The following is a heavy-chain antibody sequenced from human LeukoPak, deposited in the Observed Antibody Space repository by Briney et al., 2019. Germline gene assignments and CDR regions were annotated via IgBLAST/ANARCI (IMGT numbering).Heavy chain of an antibody. Sequence: PSGTLSLTCTVSGGSISSYYWSWIRQPPGKGLEWIGYIYYSGSTNYNPSLKSRVTISVDTSKNQFSLKLSSVTAADTAVYYCARDGGSRSGYYLWGQGTLVTVSS. CDR2: IYYSGST. CDR1: GGSISSYY. CDR3: ARDGGSRSGYYL. V-gene: IGHV4-59*01. D-gene: IGHD3-22*01. J-gene: IGHJ4*02.